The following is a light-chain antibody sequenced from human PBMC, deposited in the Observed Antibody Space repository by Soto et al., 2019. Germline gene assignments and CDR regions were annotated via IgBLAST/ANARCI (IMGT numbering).Light chain of an antibody. CDR3: IQALQAPMYN. V-gene: IGKV2-28*01. J-gene: IGKJ2*01. CDR2: LGS. CDR1: QSLLHSNGYNY. Sequence: SLPVTPGEPASISCRSSQSLLHSNGYNYVDWYLQKPGQSPQLLIYLGSNRASWVPDRFSGSGSGTDFTLKISRVEAEDVGAYNRIQALQAPMYNFGLGTRLEIK.